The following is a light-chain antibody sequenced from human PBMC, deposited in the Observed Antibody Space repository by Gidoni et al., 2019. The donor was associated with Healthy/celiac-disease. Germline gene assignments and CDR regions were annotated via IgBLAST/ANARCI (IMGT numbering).Light chain of an antibody. CDR1: SSNIGSNY. CDR3: AAWDDSLSGWV. Sequence: QSVLTQPPSASGTPGQGVTLSCSGSSSNIGSNYVYWYQQLPGTAPKLLIYRNNQRPSGVPDRFSGSKSGTSASLAISGLRSEDEADDYCAAWDDSLSGWVFGGGTKLTVL. J-gene: IGLJ3*02. CDR2: RNN. V-gene: IGLV1-47*01.